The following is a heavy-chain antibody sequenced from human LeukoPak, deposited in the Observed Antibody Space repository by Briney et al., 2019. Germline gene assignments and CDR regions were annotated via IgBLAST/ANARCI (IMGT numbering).Heavy chain of an antibody. V-gene: IGHV4-4*02. CDR1: GASINSNNW. CDR2: IFHDGGF. CDR3: ARDTYYYDSSAYEYYYYMDV. D-gene: IGHD3-22*01. J-gene: IGHJ6*03. Sequence: PSETLSLTCAVSGASINSNNWWNWVRQPPGKGLEWIGEIFHDGGFNINPSLKSRVTISLDKSRNQFSLKLSSVTAADTAVYYCARDTYYYDSSAYEYYYYMDVWGKGTTVTISS.